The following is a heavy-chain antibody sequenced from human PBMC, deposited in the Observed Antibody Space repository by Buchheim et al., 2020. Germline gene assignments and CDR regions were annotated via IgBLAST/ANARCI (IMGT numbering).Heavy chain of an antibody. J-gene: IGHJ4*02. Sequence: QVQLQESGPGLVKPSETLSLSCIVSGGSICSYYGSCIWPPPGKGLEWIGYIYYSGSTNYNPSLKSRVNISVDTSTNQLYRNLSSVTAADTGVYYCARVRVGGPADYWGQGTL. V-gene: IGHV4-59*01. CDR3: ARVRVGGPADY. D-gene: IGHD1-26*01. CDR2: IYYSGST. CDR1: GGSICSYY.